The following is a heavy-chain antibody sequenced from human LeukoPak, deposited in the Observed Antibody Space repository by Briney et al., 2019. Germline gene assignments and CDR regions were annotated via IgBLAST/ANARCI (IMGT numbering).Heavy chain of an antibody. CDR1: GFTFSSYA. CDR3: AKDPPIAARRSLTNFDY. D-gene: IGHD6-6*01. J-gene: IGHJ4*02. V-gene: IGHV3-23*01. Sequence: PGGSLRLSCAASGFTFSSYAMSWVRQAPGKGLEWVSAISGSGGSTYYADSVKGRFTISRDNSKNTLYLQMNSLRAADTAVYYCAKDPPIAARRSLTNFDYWGQGTLVTVSS. CDR2: ISGSGGST.